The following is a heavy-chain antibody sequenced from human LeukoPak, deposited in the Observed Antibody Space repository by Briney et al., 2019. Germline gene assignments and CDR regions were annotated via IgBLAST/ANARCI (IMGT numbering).Heavy chain of an antibody. V-gene: IGHV3-21*01. CDR2: IDPSSFYR. CDR1: GLTFSDYT. Sequence: GGSLRLACDASGLTFSDYTMNWVRQAPGKGLEWVSSIDPSSFYRHYTDSVKGRFTISRDNAKKTLFLQMNSLGVDDTAVYYCARSPPAQGGVITYYDYWGLGTLVTVSS. J-gene: IGHJ4*02. D-gene: IGHD3-10*01. CDR3: ARSPPAQGGVITYYDY.